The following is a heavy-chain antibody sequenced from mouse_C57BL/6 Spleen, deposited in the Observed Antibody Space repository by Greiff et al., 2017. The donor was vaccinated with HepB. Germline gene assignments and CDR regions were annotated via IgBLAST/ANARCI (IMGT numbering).Heavy chain of an antibody. CDR3: ARDAYYYDAMDY. V-gene: IGHV7-1*01. CDR2: SRNKANDYTT. J-gene: IGHJ4*01. CDR1: GFTFSDFY. D-gene: IGHD1-1*01. Sequence: EVQLVESGGGLVQSGRSLRLSCATSGFTFSDFYMEWVRQAPGKGLEWIAASRNKANDYTTEYSASVKGRFIVSRDTSQSILYLQMNALRAEDTAIYYCARDAYYYDAMDYWGQGTSVTVSS.